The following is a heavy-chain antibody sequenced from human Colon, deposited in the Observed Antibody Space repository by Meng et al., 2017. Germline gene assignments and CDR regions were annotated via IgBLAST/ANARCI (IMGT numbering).Heavy chain of an antibody. Sequence: GLLSPSAPLSLSCAVYGWSVSCYYWSRIRQPPGKGLEWIGEINHSGSTNYNPYLKSRVTISVDTSKNQFSLKLSSVTAADTAVYYCARERLSSGWYGGRWFDPWGQGTLVTVSS. J-gene: IGHJ5*02. CDR3: ARERLSSGWYGGRWFDP. V-gene: IGHV4-34*01. CDR2: INHSGST. CDR1: GWSVSCYY. D-gene: IGHD6-19*01.